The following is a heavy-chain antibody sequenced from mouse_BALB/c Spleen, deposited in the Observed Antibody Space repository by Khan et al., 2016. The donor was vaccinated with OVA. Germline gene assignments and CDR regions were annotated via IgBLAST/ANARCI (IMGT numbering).Heavy chain of an antibody. CDR1: GYSITSDYA. V-gene: IGHV3-2*02. CDR2: ISYGGST. CDR3: ARKNYYGYAMDY. Sequence: EVQLVESGPGLVKPSQSLSLTCTVTGYSITSDYAWDWIRQFPGNKLEWMGYISYGGSTSYNPSLKSRISITRDTSKNQFFLQLNSVTTEDTATYYCARKNYYGYAMDYWGQGNSVTVSS. J-gene: IGHJ4*01. D-gene: IGHD1-1*01.